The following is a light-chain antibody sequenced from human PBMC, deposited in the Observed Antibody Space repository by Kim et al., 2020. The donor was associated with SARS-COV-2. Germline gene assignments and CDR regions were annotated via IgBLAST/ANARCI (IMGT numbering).Light chain of an antibody. J-gene: IGKJ4*01. Sequence: DIQMTQSPSSLSASVGDRVTITCRASQRISSYLNWYQQQPGKAPKLLIYAASSLQSGVPSRFSGSVSGTDFTLTISSLQPEDFATYFCQQSFTTPLLTFGGGTKVDIK. CDR2: AAS. CDR3: QQSFTTPLLT. CDR1: QRISSY. V-gene: IGKV1-39*01.